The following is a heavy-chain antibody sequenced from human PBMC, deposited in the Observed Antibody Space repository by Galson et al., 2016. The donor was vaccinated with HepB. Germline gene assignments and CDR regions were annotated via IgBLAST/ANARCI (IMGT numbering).Heavy chain of an antibody. CDR3: AKGGPVVTATQVSGGGVTVHNAFDI. D-gene: IGHD2-21*02. J-gene: IGHJ3*02. CDR2: ISGSAGST. CDR1: GFTFSTYA. Sequence: SLRLSCAASGFTFSTYAMSWVRQAPGKGLEWVPVISGSAGSTYYADSVKGRFTISRDNSKDMLYMQVNSLRAEDTAVYYCAKGGPVVTATQVSGGGVTVHNAFDIWGQGTMVTVSS. V-gene: IGHV3-23*01.